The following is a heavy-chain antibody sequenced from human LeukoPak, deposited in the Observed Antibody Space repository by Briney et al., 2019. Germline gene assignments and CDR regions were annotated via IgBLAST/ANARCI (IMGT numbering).Heavy chain of an antibody. CDR3: ARHGFDVDTAMVHRRKYYYYYMDV. V-gene: IGHV4-4*09. Sequence: PSETLSLTCTVSGGSISSYYWSWIRQPPGKGLEWIGYIYTSGSTNYNPSLKSRVTISVDTSKNQFSLKLSSVTAADTAVYYCARHGFDVDTAMVHRRKYYYYYMDVWGKGTTVTVSS. CDR1: GGSISSYY. J-gene: IGHJ6*03. D-gene: IGHD5-18*01. CDR2: IYTSGST.